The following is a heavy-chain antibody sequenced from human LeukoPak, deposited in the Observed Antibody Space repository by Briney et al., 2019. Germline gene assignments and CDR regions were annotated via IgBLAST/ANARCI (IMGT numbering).Heavy chain of an antibody. V-gene: IGHV3-23*01. Sequence: QTGGSLRLSCAASGFTFSSYAMSWVRQAPGKGLEWVSAISGSGGSTYYADSVKGRFTISRDNSKNTLYLQMNSLRAEDTAVYYCAKDRLLGRDGYNGFDYWGQGTLVTVSS. CDR2: ISGSGGST. CDR1: GFTFSSYA. D-gene: IGHD5-24*01. J-gene: IGHJ4*02. CDR3: AKDRLLGRDGYNGFDY.